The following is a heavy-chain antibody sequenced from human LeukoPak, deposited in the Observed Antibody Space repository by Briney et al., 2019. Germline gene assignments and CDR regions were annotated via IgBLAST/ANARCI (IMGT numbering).Heavy chain of an antibody. J-gene: IGHJ2*01. CDR1: GGSISSYY. D-gene: IGHD4-23*01. V-gene: IGHV4-59*01. Sequence: PETLSLTCTVSGGSISSYYWSWIRQPPGKGLEWIGYIYYSGSTNYNPSLKSRVTISVDTSKNQFSLKLSSVTAADTAVYYCARDGASDYGGNSGWYFDLWGRGTLVTVSS. CDR3: ARDGASDYGGNSGWYFDL. CDR2: IYYSGST.